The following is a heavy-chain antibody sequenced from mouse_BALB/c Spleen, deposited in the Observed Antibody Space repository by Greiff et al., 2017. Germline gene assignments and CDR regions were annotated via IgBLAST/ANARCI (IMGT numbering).Heavy chain of an antibody. J-gene: IGHJ4*01. V-gene: IGHV3-2*02. CDR3: ARYYYGSVYAMDY. Sequence: DVQLQESGPGLVKPSQSLSLTCTVTGYSITSDYAWNWIRQFPGNKLEWMGYISYSGSTSYNPSLKSRISITRDTSKNQFFLQLNSVTTEDTATYYCARYYYGSVYAMDYWGQGTSVTVSS. D-gene: IGHD1-1*01. CDR2: ISYSGST. CDR1: GYSITSDYA.